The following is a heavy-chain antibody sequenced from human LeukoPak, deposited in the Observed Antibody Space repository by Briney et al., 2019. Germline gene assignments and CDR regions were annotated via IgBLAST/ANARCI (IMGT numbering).Heavy chain of an antibody. CDR1: GGSISSSSYY. Sequence: PSGTLSLTCTVSGGSISSSSYYWGWIRQPPGKGLEWIGSIYYSGSTYYNPSLKSRVTISVDTSKNQFSLKLSSVTAADTAVYYCARQDYDFWSGYFPSSYYFDYWGQGTLVTVSS. J-gene: IGHJ4*02. V-gene: IGHV4-39*01. CDR3: ARQDYDFWSGYFPSSYYFDY. D-gene: IGHD3-3*01. CDR2: IYYSGST.